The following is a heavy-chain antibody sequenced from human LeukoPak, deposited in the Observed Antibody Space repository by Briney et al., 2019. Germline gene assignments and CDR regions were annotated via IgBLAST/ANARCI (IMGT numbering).Heavy chain of an antibody. J-gene: IGHJ3*02. CDR3: ARKAAAARGGAFDI. V-gene: IGHV4-4*07. D-gene: IGHD6-13*01. CDR2: IYTSGST. Sequence: SETLSLTCTVSGGSISSYYWSWIRQPAGKGLEWIGRIYTSGSTNYNPSLKSRVTMSVDTSKNQFSLKLSSVTAADTAVYYCARKAAAARGGAFDIWGQGTMVTVSS. CDR1: GGSISSYY.